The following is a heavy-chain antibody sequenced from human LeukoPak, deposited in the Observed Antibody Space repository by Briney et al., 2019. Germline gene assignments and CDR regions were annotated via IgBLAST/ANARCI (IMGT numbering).Heavy chain of an antibody. V-gene: IGHV3-23*01. CDR1: GFTFSSYA. Sequence: GGSLRLSCAASGFTFSSYAMSWARQAPGKGLEWASGFRGSGGSTHYADSVKGRFTISRDNSKNTLYLQMNSLRAEDTAVYYCAKDIAVFDWGNAFDIWGQGTMVTVSS. D-gene: IGHD3-9*01. CDR2: FRGSGGST. CDR3: AKDIAVFDWGNAFDI. J-gene: IGHJ3*02.